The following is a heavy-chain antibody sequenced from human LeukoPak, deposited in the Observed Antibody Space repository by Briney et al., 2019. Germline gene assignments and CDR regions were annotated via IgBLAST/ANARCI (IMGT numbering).Heavy chain of an antibody. CDR2: IYPGDSDT. V-gene: IGHV5-51*01. J-gene: IGHJ4*02. D-gene: IGHD3-10*01. Sequence: GEALKISFKGSGCGFTSYWIGWVRRMPGKGVGWMGIIYPGDSDTRYSPSFQGQVTISADKSISTAYLQWSSLKASDTAMYYCARTYGSGSSSDYWGQGTLVTVSS. CDR3: ARTYGSGSSSDY. CDR1: GCGFTSYW.